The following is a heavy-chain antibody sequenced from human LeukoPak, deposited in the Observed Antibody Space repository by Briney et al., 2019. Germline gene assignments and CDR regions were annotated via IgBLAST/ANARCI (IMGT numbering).Heavy chain of an antibody. CDR2: INPNSGGT. D-gene: IGHD3-9*01. J-gene: IGHJ4*02. CDR3: ARRGEILTGYYHFDY. V-gene: IGHV1-2*04. Sequence: DSVKVSCKASGYTFTGYYMHWVRQAPGQGLEWMGWINPNSGGTNYAQKFQGWVTMTRDTSISTAYMELSRLRSDDTAVYYCARRGEILTGYYHFDYWGQGTLVTVSS. CDR1: GYTFTGYY.